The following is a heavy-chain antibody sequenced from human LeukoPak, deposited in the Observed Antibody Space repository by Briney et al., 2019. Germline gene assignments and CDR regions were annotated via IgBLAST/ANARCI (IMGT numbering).Heavy chain of an antibody. J-gene: IGHJ4*02. CDR1: GGSISSYY. V-gene: IGHV4-39*07. CDR2: IYYSGST. D-gene: IGHD2-8*01. Sequence: SETLSLTCTVSGGSISSYYWGWIRQPPGKGLEWIGSIYYSGSTYYNPSLKSRVTISVDTSKNQFSLKLSSVTAADTAVYYCARHQRYCTNGVCYSGFDYWGQGTLVTVSS. CDR3: ARHQRYCTNGVCYSGFDY.